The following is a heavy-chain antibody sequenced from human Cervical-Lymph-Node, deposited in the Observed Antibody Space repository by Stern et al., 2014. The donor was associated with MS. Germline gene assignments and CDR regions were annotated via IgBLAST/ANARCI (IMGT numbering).Heavy chain of an antibody. CDR1: GGSTSSYY. CDR3: ARGYTTSSGRPDY. D-gene: IGHD6-6*01. CDR2: ISSSGGT. J-gene: IGHJ4*02. Sequence: VQLVESGPGLVKPSETLSLTCTVSGGSTSSYYWSWIRQPPGKGLEWIGDISSSGGTKYNPSLKSRVPISVDTSKTQSPLNLSCVTAADAAVYYCARGYTTSSGRPDYWGQGTLVTVST. V-gene: IGHV4-59*08.